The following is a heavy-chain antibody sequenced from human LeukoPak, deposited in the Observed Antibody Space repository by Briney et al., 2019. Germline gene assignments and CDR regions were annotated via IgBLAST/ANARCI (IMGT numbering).Heavy chain of an antibody. Sequence: ASVKVSCKASGYTFTSYDINWVRQATGQGLEWMGGMNPNSGNTGYAQKFQGRVAMTRDTSISTAYMELSSLRSEDTAVYYCARFGGTSRARNYYSYYYMDVWGKGTTVTVSS. CDR1: GYTFTSYD. CDR3: ARFGGTSRARNYYSYYYMDV. V-gene: IGHV1-8*01. J-gene: IGHJ6*03. D-gene: IGHD2-2*01. CDR2: MNPNSGNT.